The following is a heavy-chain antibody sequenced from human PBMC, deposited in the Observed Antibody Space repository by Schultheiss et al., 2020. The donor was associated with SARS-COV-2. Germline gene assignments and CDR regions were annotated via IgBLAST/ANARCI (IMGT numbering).Heavy chain of an antibody. Sequence: GGSLRLSCAASGFTFSDYAMYWVRQAPGKGLEWVAVISYDGSNKYYADSVKGRFTISRDNSKNTLYLQMNSLRAEDTAVYYCARDGRNWNYVLVLHGMDVWGQGTTVTVSS. CDR3: ARDGRNWNYVLVLHGMDV. V-gene: IGHV3-30*03. J-gene: IGHJ6*02. D-gene: IGHD1-7*01. CDR1: GFTFSDYA. CDR2: ISYDGSNK.